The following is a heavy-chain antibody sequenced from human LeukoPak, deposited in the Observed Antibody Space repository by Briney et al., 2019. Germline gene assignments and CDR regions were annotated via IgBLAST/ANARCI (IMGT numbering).Heavy chain of an antibody. V-gene: IGHV4-4*07. Sequence: PSETLSLTCTVSGGSISRHYWSWIRQPAGKGLEWIGRIYTSGSTNYNPSLKSRVTMSVDTSKNQFSLKLSSVTDRLTAVYYRARDLLAYYDSGGYFDYWGQGTLVTVSS. CDR3: ARDLLAYYDSGGYFDY. D-gene: IGHD3-22*01. CDR1: GGSISRHY. CDR2: IYTSGST. J-gene: IGHJ4*02.